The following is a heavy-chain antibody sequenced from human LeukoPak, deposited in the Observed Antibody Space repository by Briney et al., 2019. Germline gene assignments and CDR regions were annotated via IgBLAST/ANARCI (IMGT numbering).Heavy chain of an antibody. CDR2: ISYDGSNK. J-gene: IGHJ6*02. Sequence: GGSLRLSCAASGFTFSSYGMHWVRQAPGKGLEWVAVISYDGSNKYYADSAKGRFTISRDNSKNTLYLQMNSLRAEDTAVYYCAKGSPHYYYGMDVLGQGTTVTVSS. V-gene: IGHV3-30*18. CDR1: GFTFSSYG. CDR3: AKGSPHYYYGMDV.